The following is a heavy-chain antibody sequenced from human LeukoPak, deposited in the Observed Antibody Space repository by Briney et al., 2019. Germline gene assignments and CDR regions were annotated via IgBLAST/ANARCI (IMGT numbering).Heavy chain of an antibody. D-gene: IGHD1/OR15-1a*01. J-gene: IGHJ4*02. Sequence: ASVKISCTASGDTLTSYGISWVRQAPGHGVECMGWISAYNGNTNYAQKLQGRVTMTTDTSTSTAYMELRSLRSDDTAVYYCARGEQDDPFDYWGQGTLVTVSS. V-gene: IGHV1-18*01. CDR2: ISAYNGNT. CDR1: GDTLTSYG. CDR3: ARGEQDDPFDY.